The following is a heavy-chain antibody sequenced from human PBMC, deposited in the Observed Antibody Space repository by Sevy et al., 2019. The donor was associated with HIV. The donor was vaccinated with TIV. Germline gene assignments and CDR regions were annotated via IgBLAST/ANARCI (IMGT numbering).Heavy chain of an antibody. J-gene: IGHJ4*02. D-gene: IGHD2-8*01. Sequence: GGSLRLSCAASGFTFSKYSMSWIRQTPGKGLEWVSTFSFGCGKINYADSVKGRFTISRDDSRSTFYLQMNSLRAEDTAIYYCAREGCTKPHDYWGQGTVVTVSS. CDR2: FSFGCGKI. V-gene: IGHV3-23*01. CDR1: GFTFSKYS. CDR3: AREGCTKPHDY.